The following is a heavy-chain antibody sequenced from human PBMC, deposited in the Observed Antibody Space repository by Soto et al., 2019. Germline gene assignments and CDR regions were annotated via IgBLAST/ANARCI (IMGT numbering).Heavy chain of an antibody. CDR1: GFTFSSYW. J-gene: IGHJ4*02. Sequence: GGSLRLSCAASGFTFSSYWMSWVRQAPGKGLEWVANIKQDGSEKYYVDSVKGRFTISRDNAKNSLYLQMNSLRAEDTAVYYCARDPGGGYCSGGSCYSDYFDYWGQGTLVTVSS. D-gene: IGHD2-15*01. CDR3: ARDPGGGYCSGGSCYSDYFDY. V-gene: IGHV3-7*01. CDR2: IKQDGSEK.